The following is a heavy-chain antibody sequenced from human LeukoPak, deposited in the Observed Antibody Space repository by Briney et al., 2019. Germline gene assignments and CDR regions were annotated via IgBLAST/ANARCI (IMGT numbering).Heavy chain of an antibody. Sequence: PGGSLRLSCAASGFTFSSYEMNWVRQAPGKGLEWVSYISSGGSTIYYADSVKGRFTISRDNAKNSLYLQMNSLRAEDTAVYYCARDRRYSYGLGGGYWGQGTLVTVSS. V-gene: IGHV3-48*03. CDR2: ISSGGSTI. CDR1: GFTFSSYE. D-gene: IGHD5-18*01. CDR3: ARDRRYSYGLGGGY. J-gene: IGHJ4*02.